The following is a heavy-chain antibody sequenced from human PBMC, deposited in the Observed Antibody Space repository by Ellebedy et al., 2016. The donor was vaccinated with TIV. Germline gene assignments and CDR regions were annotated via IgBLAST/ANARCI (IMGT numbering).Heavy chain of an antibody. J-gene: IGHJ5*02. CDR2: IYYSGTA. CDR3: VRHRRYNWTYGRWYDWFNP. Sequence: SETLSLXXTVSGDSIGTSNYYWGWIRQPPGKGLEWIGSIYYSGTAHYSPSLKGRVTISVDTSKNHFSLKLNSVTAADTAVYYCVRHRRYNWTYGRWYDWFNPWGQGTLVTVSS. D-gene: IGHD1-7*01. V-gene: IGHV4-39*01. CDR1: GDSIGTSNYY.